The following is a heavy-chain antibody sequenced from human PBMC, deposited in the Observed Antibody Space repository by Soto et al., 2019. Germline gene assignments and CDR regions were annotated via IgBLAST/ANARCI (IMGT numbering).Heavy chain of an antibody. CDR2: IIPIFGTA. CDR3: AREGTDIVVVPAATYGMDV. Sequence: SLRVSCRASGYTFTSYYTHWVRQAPGQGLEWMGGIIPIFGTANYAQKFQGRVTITADESTSTAYMELSSLRSEYTSVYYCAREGTDIVVVPAATYGMDVWAQGTTVTVSS. V-gene: IGHV1-69*13. CDR1: GYTFTSYY. D-gene: IGHD2-2*01. J-gene: IGHJ6*02.